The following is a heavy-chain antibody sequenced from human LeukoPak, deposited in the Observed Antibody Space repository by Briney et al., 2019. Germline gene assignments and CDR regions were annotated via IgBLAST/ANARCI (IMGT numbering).Heavy chain of an antibody. D-gene: IGHD5-24*01. V-gene: IGHV3-74*01. J-gene: IGHJ4*02. Sequence: GGSLRLSCAASGFTFNNYWMHWVRQAPGKGLVWVSRIYTDGNRITYADSVKGRFTISRDNAKNSLYLHMNSLRAEDTAVYYCARDTIYLSFDYWGQGTLVTVSS. CDR3: ARDTIYLSFDY. CDR2: IYTDGNRI. CDR1: GFTFNNYW.